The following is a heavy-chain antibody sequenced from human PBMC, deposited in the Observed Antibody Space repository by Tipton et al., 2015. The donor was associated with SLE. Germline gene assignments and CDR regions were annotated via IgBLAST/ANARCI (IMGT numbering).Heavy chain of an antibody. CDR1: GFTFSSYW. J-gene: IGHJ6*02. CDR3: ARDQGYCSSTSCYRGYYGMDV. CDR2: IKQDGSEK. Sequence: SLRLSCAASGFTFSSYWMSWVRQAPGKGLEWVANIKQDGSEKYYVDSVKGRFTISRDNAKNSLYLQMNSLRAEDTAVYYCARDQGYCSSTSCYRGYYGMDVWGQGTTVTVSS. V-gene: IGHV3-7*01. D-gene: IGHD2-2*02.